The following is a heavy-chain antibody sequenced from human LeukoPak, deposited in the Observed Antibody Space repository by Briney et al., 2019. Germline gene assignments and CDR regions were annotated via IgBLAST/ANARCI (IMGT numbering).Heavy chain of an antibody. J-gene: IGHJ4*02. Sequence: GGSLRLSCAASGFTLSSYAMSWVRQAPGKGLEWVSGISGSGGSTYYADSVKGRFTISRDNSKNTLYLQMNSLRAEDTAVYYCAKDPTVGFDYWGQGTLVTVSS. CDR3: AKDPTVGFDY. CDR2: ISGSGGST. V-gene: IGHV3-23*01. D-gene: IGHD4-11*01. CDR1: GFTLSSYA.